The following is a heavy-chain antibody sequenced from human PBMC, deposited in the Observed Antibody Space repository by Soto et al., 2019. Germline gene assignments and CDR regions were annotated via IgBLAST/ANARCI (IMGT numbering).Heavy chain of an antibody. J-gene: IGHJ3*02. V-gene: IGHV3-74*01. Sequence: HPGGSLRLSCAASGFTFSSYWMHWVRQAPGKGLVWVSRINSDGSSTSYADSVKGRFTISRDNAKNTLYLQMNSLRAEDTAVYYCARADYDSSGYYPRGAFDIWGQGTMVTVSS. CDR3: ARADYDSSGYYPRGAFDI. CDR1: GFTFSSYW. CDR2: INSDGSST. D-gene: IGHD3-22*01.